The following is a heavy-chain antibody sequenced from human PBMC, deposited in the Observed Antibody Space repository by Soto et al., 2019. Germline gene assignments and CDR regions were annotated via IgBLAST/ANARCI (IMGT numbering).Heavy chain of an antibody. J-gene: IGHJ2*01. D-gene: IGHD3-3*02. V-gene: IGHV4-59*12. CDR3: ARDARRIGYFDL. CDR2: IYYSGST. CDR1: GGSISSYY. Sequence: QVQLQESGPGLVKPSETLSLTCTVSGGSISSYYWSWIRQPPGKGLEWIGYIYYSGSTNYNPTLKGRVTISVDTSKNQFSLKLSSVTAADTAVYYCARDARRIGYFDLWGRGTPVTVSS.